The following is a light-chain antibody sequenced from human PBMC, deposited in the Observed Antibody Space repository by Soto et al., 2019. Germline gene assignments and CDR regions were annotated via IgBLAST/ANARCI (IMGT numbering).Light chain of an antibody. Sequence: QSVLTQSPSASASLGASVKLTCTLSSGHSSYTIAWQQQQPQKGPRYLMKVNSDGSHSKGDGIPDRFSGSSSGAERYLTISSLQSEDVADYYCQTWGTGIQVFGAGTKLTVL. V-gene: IGLV4-69*01. CDR1: SGHSSYT. CDR3: QTWGTGIQV. CDR2: VNSDGSH. J-gene: IGLJ1*01.